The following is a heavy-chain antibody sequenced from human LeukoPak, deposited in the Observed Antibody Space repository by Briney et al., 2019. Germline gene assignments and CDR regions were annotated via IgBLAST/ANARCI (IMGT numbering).Heavy chain of an antibody. CDR3: ARDHPTVTDAFDI. CDR1: GFTFSSYG. V-gene: IGHV3-30*03. D-gene: IGHD4-17*01. Sequence: PGGSLRLSCAASGFTFSSYGMHWVRQAPGKGLEWVAVISKDGSNQYYADSVKGRFTISRDNSKNTLYLQMSSLRGDDTALYYCARDHPTVTDAFDIWVQGTMVTVFS. J-gene: IGHJ3*02. CDR2: ISKDGSNQ.